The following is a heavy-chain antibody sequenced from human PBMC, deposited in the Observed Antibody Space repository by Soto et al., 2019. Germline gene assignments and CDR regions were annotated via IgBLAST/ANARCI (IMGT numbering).Heavy chain of an antibody. V-gene: IGHV1-46*01. J-gene: IGHJ6*02. CDR2: INPSGGST. CDR1: GYTFTSYY. Sequence: ASVKVSCKASGYTFTSYYMHWVRQAPGQGLEWMGIINPSGGSTSYTQKFQGRVTMTRDTSTSTVYMELSSLRSEDTAVYYCARDHTVTTHYYYYGMDVWGQGTTVTVSS. D-gene: IGHD4-17*01. CDR3: ARDHTVTTHYYYYGMDV.